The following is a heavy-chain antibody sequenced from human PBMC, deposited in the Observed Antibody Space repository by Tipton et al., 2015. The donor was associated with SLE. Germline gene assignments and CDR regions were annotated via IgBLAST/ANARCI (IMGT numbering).Heavy chain of an antibody. D-gene: IGHD4-23*01. CDR1: GFTFSSYG. V-gene: IGHV3-30*02. Sequence: SLRLSCAASGFTFSSYGMHWVRQAPGKGLEWVAFIRYDGSNKYYADSVKGRFTISRDNSKNTLYLQMNSLRAEDTAVYYCARHGGYYFDYWGQGTLVTVSS. CDR3: ARHGGYYFDY. J-gene: IGHJ4*02. CDR2: IRYDGSNK.